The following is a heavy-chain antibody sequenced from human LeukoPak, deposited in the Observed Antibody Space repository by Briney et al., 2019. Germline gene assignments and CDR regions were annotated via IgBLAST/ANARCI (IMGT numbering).Heavy chain of an antibody. J-gene: IGHJ4*02. Sequence: PSETLSLTCNVSGGSISDINYYWAWIRQPPGKGLEWIASVYYSGSTHYNPSLKSRVTISGDTSKNQFSLKVTSVTVADTAVFYCARHQISSGWSLCFDSWGQGILVTVSS. CDR1: GGSISDINYY. CDR2: VYYSGST. D-gene: IGHD6-19*01. V-gene: IGHV4-39*07. CDR3: ARHQISSGWSLCFDS.